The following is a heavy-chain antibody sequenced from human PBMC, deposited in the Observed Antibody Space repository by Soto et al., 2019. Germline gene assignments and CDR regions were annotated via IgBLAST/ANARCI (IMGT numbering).Heavy chain of an antibody. CDR2: ISSSSSTI. CDR1: GFTFSSYS. Sequence: GGSLRLSCAASGFTFSSYSMNWVRQAPGKGLEWVSYISSSSSTIYYADSVKGRFTISRDNAKNSLYLQMNSLRAEDTAVYYCARDNFHGDYFLGSDYWGQGTLVTVSS. J-gene: IGHJ4*02. CDR3: ARDNFHGDYFLGSDY. D-gene: IGHD4-17*01. V-gene: IGHV3-48*01.